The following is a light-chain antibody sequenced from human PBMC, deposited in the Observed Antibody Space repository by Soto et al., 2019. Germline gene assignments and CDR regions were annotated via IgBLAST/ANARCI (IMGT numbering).Light chain of an antibody. J-gene: IGLJ1*01. CDR3: SSYTSSNTYV. Sequence: QSVLTQPPSVSGSPGQSVAISCTGTSSDVGSYNLVSLYQPPPGTPPNFFIFGFINRPSGFFFRFFGSNFCNTASLTFFGLQAEDGADYYCSSYTSSNTYVFGTGTKVTAL. CDR1: SSDVGSYNL. CDR2: GFI. V-gene: IGLV2-18*02.